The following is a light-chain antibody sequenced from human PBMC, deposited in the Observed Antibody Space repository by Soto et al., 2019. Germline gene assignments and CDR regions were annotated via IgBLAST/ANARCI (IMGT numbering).Light chain of an antibody. CDR2: RAS. CDR3: QQSYSVPWT. Sequence: DIQMTQSPSSLSASLGDRVTISCRASQSISTYLHWYQQKPGTAPRLLISRASSVKSGVPPRFSGSGSGRDFTLTISSLRPEDIGTYFCQQSYSVPWTFGPGTRWIS. J-gene: IGKJ1*01. CDR1: QSISTY. V-gene: IGKV1-39*01.